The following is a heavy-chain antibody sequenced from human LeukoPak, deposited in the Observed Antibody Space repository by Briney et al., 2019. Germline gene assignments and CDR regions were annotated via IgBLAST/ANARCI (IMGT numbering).Heavy chain of an antibody. D-gene: IGHD3-10*01. J-gene: IGHJ6*02. Sequence: PSETLSLICSVSGGSISTYSWRWIRQSAGNALECLGRIHRSGKPNYNPSLKSHVTMSVDTSNNQFSLKLNSVTAADTALYYCARGSGGGSGASYKDKHYSMDVWGPGTTVTVS. V-gene: IGHV4-4*07. CDR2: IHRSGKP. CDR1: GGSISTYS. CDR3: ARGSGGGSGASYKDKHYSMDV.